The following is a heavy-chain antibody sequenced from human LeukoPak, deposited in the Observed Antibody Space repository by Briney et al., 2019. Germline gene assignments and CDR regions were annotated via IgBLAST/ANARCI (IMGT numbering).Heavy chain of an antibody. V-gene: IGHV3-30*02. CDR3: AKDLYSSGWPNWFDP. J-gene: IGHJ5*02. Sequence: PWGSLRLSCAASGVTISSYGMHWVRQAPGKGLEWVGFIRYDGSNKYYADSVKGRFTTSTDNSKNTLYLQMNSLRAEDTAVYYCAKDLYSSGWPNWFDPWGQGTLVTVSS. D-gene: IGHD6-19*01. CDR1: GVTISSYG. CDR2: IRYDGSNK.